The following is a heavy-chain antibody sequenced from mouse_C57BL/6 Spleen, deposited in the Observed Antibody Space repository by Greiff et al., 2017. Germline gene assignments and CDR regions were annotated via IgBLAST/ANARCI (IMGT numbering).Heavy chain of an antibody. CDR3: ARGSSYNYYAMDY. CDR1: GYTFTSYW. D-gene: IGHD1-1*01. Sequence: QVHVKQPGAELVMPGASVKLSCKASGYTFTSYWMHWVKQRPGQGLEWIGEIDPSDSYTNYNQKFKGKSTLTVDKSSSTAYMQLSSLTSEDSAVYYCARGSSYNYYAMDYWGQGTSVTVSS. J-gene: IGHJ4*01. CDR2: IDPSDSYT. V-gene: IGHV1-69*01.